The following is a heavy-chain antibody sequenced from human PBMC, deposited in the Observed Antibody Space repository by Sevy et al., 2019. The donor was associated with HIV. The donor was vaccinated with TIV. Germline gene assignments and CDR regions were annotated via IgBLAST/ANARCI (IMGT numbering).Heavy chain of an antibody. CDR1: RFTFSNYA. D-gene: IGHD3-22*01. J-gene: IGHJ4*02. Sequence: GGSLRLSCAATRFTFSNYAMHWVRRAPGKGMEWVAIIWSDGAYQYHGDSVKGRFTISRDNSKNTLYLQMNNVRVEDTAVYYCARGGYYYDNAAYYALDSWGQGTLVTVSS. CDR2: IWSDGAYQ. V-gene: IGHV3-33*01. CDR3: ARGGYYYDNAAYYALDS.